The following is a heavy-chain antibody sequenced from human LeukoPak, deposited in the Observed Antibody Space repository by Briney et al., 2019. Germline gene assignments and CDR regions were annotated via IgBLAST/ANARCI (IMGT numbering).Heavy chain of an antibody. CDR3: ALGYYYDSGGAFDI. J-gene: IGHJ3*02. CDR1: GFTFDDYA. CDR2: ISWNSGSI. D-gene: IGHD3-22*01. Sequence: GGSLRLSCAASGFTFDDYAMHWVRQAPGKGLEWVSGISWNSGSIGYADSVKGRFTISRDNAKNSLYLQMNSLRAEDMALYYCALGYYYDSGGAFDIWGQGTMVTVSS. V-gene: IGHV3-9*03.